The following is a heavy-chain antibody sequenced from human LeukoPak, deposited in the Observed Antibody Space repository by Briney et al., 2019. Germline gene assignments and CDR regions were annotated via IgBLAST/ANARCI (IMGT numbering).Heavy chain of an antibody. CDR1: GFTFSSYG. V-gene: IGHV3-33*06. D-gene: IGHD3-22*01. CDR2: IWYDGSNK. CDR3: AKCSTYYYDSSGYYYFDY. J-gene: IGHJ4*02. Sequence: PGRSLRLSCAASGFTFSSYGMHWVRQAPGKGLEWVAVIWYDGSNKYYADSVKGLFTISRDNSKNTLYLQMNSLRAEDTAVYYCAKCSTYYYDSSGYYYFDYWGQGTLVTVSS.